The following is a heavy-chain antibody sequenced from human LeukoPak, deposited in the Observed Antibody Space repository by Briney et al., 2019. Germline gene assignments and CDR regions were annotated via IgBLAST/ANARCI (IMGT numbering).Heavy chain of an antibody. CDR2: MNPNSGNT. D-gene: IGHD3-3*01. Sequence: GASVKVSCKASGYTFTSYDINWVRQATGQGLEWMGWMNPNSGNTGYAQKFQGRVTMTRNTSISTAYMELSSLRSEDMAVYYCARGPYYDFWSGYNPPFDYWGQGTLVTVSS. V-gene: IGHV1-8*01. CDR3: ARGPYYDFWSGYNPPFDY. J-gene: IGHJ4*02. CDR1: GYTFTSYD.